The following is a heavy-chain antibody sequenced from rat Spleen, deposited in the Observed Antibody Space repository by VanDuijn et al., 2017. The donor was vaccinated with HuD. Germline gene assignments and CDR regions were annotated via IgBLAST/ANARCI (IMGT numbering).Heavy chain of an antibody. CDR3: ARDYSSHGIFQYYFDY. D-gene: IGHD1-2*01. CDR1: GYTFTSYY. Sequence: QVQLQQSGAELAKPGSSVKISCKASGYTFTSYYINWIKQTTGQGLEYIGYINTGSGGTNYNERFKGKATLTVDKSSSTAFMQLSSLTPDDSAVYYWARDYSSHGIFQYYFDYWGQGVMVTVSS. J-gene: IGHJ2*01. CDR2: INTGSGGT. V-gene: IGHV1-43*01.